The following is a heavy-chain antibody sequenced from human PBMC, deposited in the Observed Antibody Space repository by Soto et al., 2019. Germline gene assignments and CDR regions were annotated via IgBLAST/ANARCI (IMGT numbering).Heavy chain of an antibody. CDR1: GFTFSNTW. J-gene: IGHJ4*02. D-gene: IGHD3-22*01. V-gene: IGHV3-15*07. CDR2: IKSKTDGGTT. Sequence: GGSLRLSCAASGFTFSNTWMNWVRQAPGKGLEWVGRIKSKTDGGTTDYAAPVKGRFTISRDDSKNTLYLQMNSLKTEDTAVYYCTTAPTYYYDSSGYLGDYWGQGTLVTVSS. CDR3: TTAPTYYYDSSGYLGDY.